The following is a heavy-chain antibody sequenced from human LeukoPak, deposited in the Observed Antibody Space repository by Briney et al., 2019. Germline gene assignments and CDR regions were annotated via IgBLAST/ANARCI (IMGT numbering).Heavy chain of an antibody. J-gene: IGHJ4*02. Sequence: ASVKVSCKVSGYTLTELSMHWVRQAPGKGLEWMGGFDPEDGETIYAQKFQGRVTMTEDTSTDTAYMELSSLRSEDTAVYYCATAPQNIIAAAGHYFDYWGQGTLVTVSS. CDR3: ATAPQNIIAAAGHYFDY. CDR2: FDPEDGET. V-gene: IGHV1-24*01. D-gene: IGHD6-13*01. CDR1: GYTLTELS.